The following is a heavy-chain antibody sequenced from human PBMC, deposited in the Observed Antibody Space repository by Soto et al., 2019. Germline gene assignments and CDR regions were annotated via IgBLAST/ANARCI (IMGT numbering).Heavy chain of an antibody. D-gene: IGHD3-10*01. CDR1: GGSISSRNYY. V-gene: IGHV4-39*01. CDR2: VYYSGSP. J-gene: IGHJ4*02. Sequence: QLQLQESGPGLVKPSETLSLICNVSGGSISSRNYYWGWIRQFPGKGLEWIGRVYYSGSPYYNPSLQRRGTISVDTSKNQFFLKVNCVNASYASMFYGGIRGRGAVDYWGQGTLVNVSS. CDR3: GIRGRGAVDY.